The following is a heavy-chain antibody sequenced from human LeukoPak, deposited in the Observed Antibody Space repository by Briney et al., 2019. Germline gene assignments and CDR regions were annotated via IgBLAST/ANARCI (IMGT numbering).Heavy chain of an antibody. CDR2: ISSSSSYI. D-gene: IGHD3-3*01. J-gene: IGHJ6*03. V-gene: IGHV3-21*01. CDR3: ARDLNKPNYDFWSGYYYYYYYMDV. CDR1: GFTFSSYS. Sequence: GGSLRLSCAASGFTFSSYSMNWVRQAPGKGLEWVSSISSSSSYIYYADSVKGRFTISRDNAKNSLYLQMNSVRAEDTAVYYCARDLNKPNYDFWSGYYYYYYYMDVWGKGTTVTVSS.